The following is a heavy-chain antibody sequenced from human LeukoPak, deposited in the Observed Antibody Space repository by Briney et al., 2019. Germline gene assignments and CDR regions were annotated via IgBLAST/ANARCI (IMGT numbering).Heavy chain of an antibody. CDR3: AKRLRTLRLPGLES. D-gene: IGHD4-11*01. V-gene: IGHV3-30*18. CDR2: ISYDGSNT. CDR1: GFIFSDYG. Sequence: PGGSLRLSCAASGFIFSDYGMHWVRQVPGKGLEWVAVISYDGSNTYYADSVKGRFTISRDNSKNTLYLQMNSLRAEDTAVYYCAKRLRTLRLPGLESWGQGTPVTVSS. J-gene: IGHJ4*02.